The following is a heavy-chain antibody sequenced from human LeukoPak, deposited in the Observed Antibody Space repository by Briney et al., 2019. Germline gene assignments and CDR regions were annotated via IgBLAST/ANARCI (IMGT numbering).Heavy chain of an antibody. D-gene: IGHD1-26*01. V-gene: IGHV3-9*01. CDR3: AEGPLMGHLTGAFDS. Sequence: GGSLRLSCAASRFTFEEYAMHWVRQAPGKGLEWVSGISWNSGHIGYADSVKGRFTIARDNAKNSLYLQVNSLRLEDTAFYYCAEGPLMGHLTGAFDSWGQGTLVTVSS. CDR2: ISWNSGHI. CDR1: RFTFEEYA. J-gene: IGHJ4*02.